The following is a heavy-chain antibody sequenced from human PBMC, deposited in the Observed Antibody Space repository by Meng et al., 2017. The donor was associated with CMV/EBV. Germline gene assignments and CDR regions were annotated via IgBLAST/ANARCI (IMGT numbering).Heavy chain of an antibody. CDR2: IYSGGSST. J-gene: IGHJ4*02. Sequence: LSLTCAASGFTFSSYAMSWVRQAPGKGLEWVLVIYSGGSSTYYADSVKGRFTISRDNSKNTLYLQMNSLRAEDTAVYYCARTPRSSWYVDWGQGTLVTVSS. V-gene: IGHV3-23*03. CDR3: ARTPRSSWYVD. D-gene: IGHD6-13*01. CDR1: GFTFSSYA.